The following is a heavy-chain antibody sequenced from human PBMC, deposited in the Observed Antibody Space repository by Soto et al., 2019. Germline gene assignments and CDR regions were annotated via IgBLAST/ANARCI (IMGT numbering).Heavy chain of an antibody. CDR3: ARDQANWNYGGYYYYGMDV. D-gene: IGHD1-7*01. J-gene: IGHJ6*02. CDR2: IIPIFGTA. V-gene: IGHV1-69*13. CDR1: GGTFSSYA. Sequence: RASVKVSCKASGGTFSSYAISWVRQAPGQGLEWMGGIIPIFGTANYAQKFQGRVTITADESTSTAYMELSSLRSEDTAVYYCARDQANWNYGGYYYYGMDVWGQGTTVTVSS.